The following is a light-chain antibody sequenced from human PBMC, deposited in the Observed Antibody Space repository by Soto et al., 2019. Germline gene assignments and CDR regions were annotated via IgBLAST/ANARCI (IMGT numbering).Light chain of an antibody. J-gene: IGLJ1*01. CDR1: SSDVGGYNY. V-gene: IGLV2-14*01. CDR3: SSYTSSRTYD. CDR2: DVS. Sequence: QSALTQPASVSGSPGQSITISCTGTSSDVGGYNYVSWYQQHPGKAPKLMIYDVSNRPSGVSNRFSGSKSGNTASLTISGLQAEDEADYDCSSYTSSRTYDFGTGTKVTVL.